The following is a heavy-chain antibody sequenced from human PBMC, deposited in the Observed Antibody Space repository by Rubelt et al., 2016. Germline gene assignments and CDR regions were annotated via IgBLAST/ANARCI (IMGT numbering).Heavy chain of an antibody. CDR1: GGSISSSSYY. CDR2: IYYSGST. CDR3: ARGIGATYYYYYDMDV. J-gene: IGHJ6*03. D-gene: IGHD2-15*01. Sequence: QLQLQESGPGLVKPSETLSLTCTVSGGSISSSSYYWGWIRQPPGKGLEWIGYIYYSGSTYYNPSLKSRVTISVDTSKNQFSLKLSSVTAADTAVYYCARGIGATYYYYYDMDVWGKGTTVTVSS. V-gene: IGHV4-39*07.